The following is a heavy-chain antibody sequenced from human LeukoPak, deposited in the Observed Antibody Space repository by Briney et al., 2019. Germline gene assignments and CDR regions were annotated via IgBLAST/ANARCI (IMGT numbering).Heavy chain of an antibody. CDR1: GFTFSSYS. CDR2: ISSSSSYI. V-gene: IGHV3-21*01. D-gene: IGHD5-18*01. CDR3: ASGEYSYGYTQDY. Sequence: GGSLRLSCAASGFTFSSYSMNWVRQAPGKGLEWVSSISSSSSYIYYADSVKGRFTISRDNAKNSLYLQMNSLRAEDTAVNYCASGEYSYGYTQDYWGQGTLVTVSS. J-gene: IGHJ4*02.